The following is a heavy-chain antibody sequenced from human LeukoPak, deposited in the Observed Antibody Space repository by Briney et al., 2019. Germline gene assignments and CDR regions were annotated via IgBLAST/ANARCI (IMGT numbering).Heavy chain of an antibody. V-gene: IGHV4-59*11. CDR2: NDYSGGT. Sequence: SETLSLTCTVSGGSISSHYWSWIRQPPGKGLEWIGNNDYSGGTNYNPSLKSRVTISVDTSKNQFSLNLNSVTAADTAVYYCARNGPHYYDNSGCLDYWGQGALVTVPS. CDR1: GGSISSHY. D-gene: IGHD3-22*01. J-gene: IGHJ4*02. CDR3: ARNGPHYYDNSGCLDY.